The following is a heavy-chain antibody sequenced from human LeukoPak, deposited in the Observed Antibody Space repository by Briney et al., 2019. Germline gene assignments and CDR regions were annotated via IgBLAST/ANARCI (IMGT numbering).Heavy chain of an antibody. D-gene: IGHD5-18*01. CDR1: GFTFSSCG. CDR2: IRSDGRNK. CDR3: AKDSNGYGDY. J-gene: IGHJ4*02. V-gene: IGHV3-30*02. Sequence: GGSLRLSCAASGFTFSSCGMHWVRQAPGKGLEWVAFIRSDGRNKYYADSVKGRFTISRDNSKNMLYLQMNSLRDEDTTVYYCAKDSNGYGDYWGQGTLVTASS.